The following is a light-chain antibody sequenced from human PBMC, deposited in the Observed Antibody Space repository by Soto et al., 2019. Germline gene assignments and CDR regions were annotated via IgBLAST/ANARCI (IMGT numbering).Light chain of an antibody. J-gene: IGKJ5*01. CDR1: ESAVSNY. CDR3: QQRSNWPSIT. Sequence: EIVLTQSPGTLSLSPGERATLSCRATESAVSNYLAWYQLKPGQAPRLLIYDASSRATGIPARFSGSGSGTDFTLTISSLEPEDFAVYYCQQRSNWPSITFGQGTRLEIK. V-gene: IGKV3-11*01. CDR2: DAS.